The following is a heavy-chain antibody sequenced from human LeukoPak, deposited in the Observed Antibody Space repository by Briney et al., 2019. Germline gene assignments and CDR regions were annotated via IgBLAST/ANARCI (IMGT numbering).Heavy chain of an antibody. CDR2: IYRDGGT. CDR3: ARGVVSSSWYVHYYYYYMDV. J-gene: IGHJ6*03. CDR1: SGSISSGNYY. D-gene: IGHD6-13*01. Sequence: KASETLSLTCTVSSGSISSGNYYWSWIRQPAGKGLEWIGRIYRDGGTNYNPTLKSRVTISVDTSKNQFSLKLSSVTAADTAVYYCARGVVSSSWYVHYYYYYMDVWGKGTAVTVSS. V-gene: IGHV4-61*02.